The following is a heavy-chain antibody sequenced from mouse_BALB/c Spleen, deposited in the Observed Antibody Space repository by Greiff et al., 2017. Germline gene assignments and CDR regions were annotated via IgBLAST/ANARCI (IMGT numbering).Heavy chain of an antibody. CDR2: IRSKSNNYAT. CDR1: GFTFNTYA. Sequence: VMLVESGGGLVQPKGSLKLSCAASGFTFNTYAMHWVCQAPGKGLEWVARIRSKSNNYATYYADSVKDRFTISRDDSQSMLYLQMNNLKTEDTAMYYCVRAPDYYGSSHWYFDVWGAGTTVTVSS. D-gene: IGHD1-1*01. V-gene: IGHV10-3*03. CDR3: VRAPDYYGSSHWYFDV. J-gene: IGHJ1*01.